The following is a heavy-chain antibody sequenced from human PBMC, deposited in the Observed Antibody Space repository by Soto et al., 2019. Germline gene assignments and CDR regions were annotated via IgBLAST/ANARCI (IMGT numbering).Heavy chain of an antibody. CDR1: GFTFSSYG. D-gene: IGHD6-13*01. CDR3: AKGAAAGAFDY. Sequence: QVQLVESGGGVVQPGRSLRLSCAASGFTFSSYGMHWVRQAPGKGLEWVAVISYDGSNKYYADSVKGRFTISRDNSKNTLYLQMNSLRAEDTAAYYCAKGAAAGAFDYWGQETLVTVSS. V-gene: IGHV3-30*18. CDR2: ISYDGSNK. J-gene: IGHJ4*02.